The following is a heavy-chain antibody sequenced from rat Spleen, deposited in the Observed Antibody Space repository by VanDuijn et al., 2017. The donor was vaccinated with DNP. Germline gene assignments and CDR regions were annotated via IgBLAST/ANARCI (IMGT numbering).Heavy chain of an antibody. J-gene: IGHJ2*01. Sequence: EVQLQESGSGLVKPSQSLSLTCSVTGYSITSNYWGWIRKFPGNKMEYIGHISYSGNTNYNPSLKSRISITRETSKNHFFLHLNSVTTEDTATYYCARWTRYFDYWGQGVMVTVSS. CDR2: ISYSGNT. V-gene: IGHV3-1*01. CDR1: GYSITSNY. CDR3: ARWTRYFDY. D-gene: IGHD1-7*01.